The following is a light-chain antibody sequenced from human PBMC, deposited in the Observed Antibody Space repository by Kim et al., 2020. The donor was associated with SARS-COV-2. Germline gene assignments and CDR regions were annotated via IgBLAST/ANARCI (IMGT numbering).Light chain of an antibody. Sequence: SVSPGQTASITCSGDKLGDKYASWYQQKPGQSPVLVIYQDSKRPSGIPERFSGSNSGNTATLTISGTQAMDEADYYCQAWDSGTVVFGGGTQLTVL. CDR1: KLGDKY. J-gene: IGLJ2*01. V-gene: IGLV3-1*01. CDR2: QDS. CDR3: QAWDSGTVV.